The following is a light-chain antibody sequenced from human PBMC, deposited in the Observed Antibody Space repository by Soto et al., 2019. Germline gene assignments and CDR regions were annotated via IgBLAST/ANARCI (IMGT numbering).Light chain of an antibody. CDR1: QSVSSNY. CDR3: QQYGSSPVT. Sequence: EILLTQSPGTLSLSPGERATLSCRASQSVSSNYLGWYQQKAGQAPRLLIYGASFRATGIPDRFNGSGSGTDFTLTINRLEPEDFAVFYCQQYGSSPVTFGQGTKLEI. J-gene: IGKJ2*01. V-gene: IGKV3-20*01. CDR2: GAS.